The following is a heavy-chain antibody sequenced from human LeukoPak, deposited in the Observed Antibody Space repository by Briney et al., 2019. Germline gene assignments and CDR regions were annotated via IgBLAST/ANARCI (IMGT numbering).Heavy chain of an antibody. V-gene: IGHV4-38-2*02. CDR2: IYHSGST. CDR3: VAGWYCSSTSCYDNWFDP. Sequence: PSETLSLTCTVSGYSISSGYYWGWIRQPPGKGLEWIGSIYHSGSTYYNPSLKSRVTISVDTSKNQFSLKLSSVTAADTAVYYCVAGWYCSSTSCYDNWFDPWGQGTLVTASS. J-gene: IGHJ5*02. CDR1: GYSISSGYY. D-gene: IGHD2-2*01.